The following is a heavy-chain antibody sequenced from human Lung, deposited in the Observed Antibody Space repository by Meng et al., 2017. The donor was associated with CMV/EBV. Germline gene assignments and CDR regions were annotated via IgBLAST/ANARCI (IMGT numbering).Heavy chain of an antibody. D-gene: IGHD3-16*01. J-gene: IGHJ4*02. Sequence: GGSXRLXXAASGFNFDYYGMHWVRQTPGKGLEWVAFIRHDGTNKFYGDSVKGRFTISRDNSKNTVYLQMNSLRPEETAIYYCAKDLLLFGGANAYFDCWGQGTXVPVSS. CDR1: GFNFDYYG. CDR3: AKDLLLFGGANAYFDC. CDR2: IRHDGTNK. V-gene: IGHV3-30*02.